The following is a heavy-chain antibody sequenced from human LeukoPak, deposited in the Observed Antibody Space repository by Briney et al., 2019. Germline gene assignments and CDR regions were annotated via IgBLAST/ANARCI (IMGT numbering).Heavy chain of an antibody. V-gene: IGHV4-61*02. CDR2: IFPSGRT. J-gene: IGHJ2*01. CDR3: ATSSWPYWNFDL. D-gene: IGHD6-13*01. CDR1: GASISSGSNY. Sequence: SQTLSLTCTVSGASISSGSNYWSWIRQPAGKGLEWIGRIFPSGRTNYNPSLQRRVTISVDTSNNQFYLRLSSVTVADTAVYYCATSSWPYWNFDLWGRGTLVTVSS.